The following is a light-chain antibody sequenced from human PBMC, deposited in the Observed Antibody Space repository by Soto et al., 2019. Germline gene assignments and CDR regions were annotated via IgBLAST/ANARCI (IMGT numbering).Light chain of an antibody. CDR2: DAS. J-gene: IGKJ1*01. Sequence: EIAMTQSPATLSVSPGERATLSCRASQSVSSQLGWYQQQPGQAPRLLIYDASTRATGIPARFSGSGFGTEFTLTISSLQSEDFAVYYCQQFNNWPRTFGQGTKVEIK. CDR1: QSVSSQ. CDR3: QQFNNWPRT. V-gene: IGKV3-15*01.